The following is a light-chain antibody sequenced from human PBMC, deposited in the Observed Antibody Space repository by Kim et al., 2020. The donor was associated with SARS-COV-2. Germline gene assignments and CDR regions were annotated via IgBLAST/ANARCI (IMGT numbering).Light chain of an antibody. V-gene: IGLV1-40*01. CDR1: SSNIGAGYD. CDR3: QSYDSSLSAL. Sequence: GQRVTISCTGSSSNIGAGYDVHWYQQLPGTAPKLLIYGNSNRPSGAPDRFSGSKSGTSASLAITGLQAEDEADYYCQSYDSSLSALFGTGTKVTVL. CDR2: GNS. J-gene: IGLJ1*01.